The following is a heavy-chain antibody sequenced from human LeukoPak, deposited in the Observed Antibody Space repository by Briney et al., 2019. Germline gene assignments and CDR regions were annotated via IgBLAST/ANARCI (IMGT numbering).Heavy chain of an antibody. CDR3: ALADSSSWSNWFDP. CDR2: INAGNGNT. D-gene: IGHD6-13*01. V-gene: IGHV1-3*01. Sequence: ASVKVSCKASGYTFTSYAMHWVRQAPGQRLEWMGWINAGNGNTKYSQKFQGRVTITRDTSASTAYMELSSLRSEDTAVYYCALADSSSWSNWFDPWGQGTLVTVSS. J-gene: IGHJ5*02. CDR1: GYTFTSYA.